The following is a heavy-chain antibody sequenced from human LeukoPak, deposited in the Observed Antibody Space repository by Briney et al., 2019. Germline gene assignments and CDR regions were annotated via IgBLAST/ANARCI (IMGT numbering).Heavy chain of an antibody. J-gene: IGHJ6*02. CDR3: VRGYSFGPYGMDV. CDR2: IYRGGST. CDR1: GFTVGSNY. V-gene: IGHV3-53*05. Sequence: GGSLRLSCAASGFTVGSNYMSWVRQAPGKGLEWVSIIYRGGSTNYADSVKGRFTISRDTSKNTLYLQMNSLRAEDTAVYFCVRGYSFGPYGMDVWGQGTTVTVSS. D-gene: IGHD2-15*01.